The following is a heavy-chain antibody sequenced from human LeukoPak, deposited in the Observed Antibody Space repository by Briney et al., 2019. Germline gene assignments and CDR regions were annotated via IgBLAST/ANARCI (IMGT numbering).Heavy chain of an antibody. V-gene: IGHV4-59*01. CDR3: ARGSYDFAS. J-gene: IGHJ4*02. D-gene: IGHD3-3*01. CDR1: GGSISSYY. Sequence: SETLSLTCSVSGGSISSYYWSWIRQPPGQGLEWIGYIYYTGSTNYNPSLKSRVTISVDTSKNQFSLNLSSVTAADTAVYYCARGSYDFASWGQGTLVTVSS. CDR2: IYYTGST.